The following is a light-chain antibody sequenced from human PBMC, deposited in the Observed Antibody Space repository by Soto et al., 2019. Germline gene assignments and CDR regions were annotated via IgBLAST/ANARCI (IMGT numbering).Light chain of an antibody. CDR1: HDISNY. J-gene: IGKJ2*01. V-gene: IGKV1-33*01. CDR2: DAS. CDR3: QQYDNLPYT. Sequence: DIQMTQSPSSLSASVGDRVTITCQASHDISNYLNWYQQKPGKAPKLLIYDASNLEAGVPSRFSGSGSGTDFTFTISSLQPEDIATYYCQQYDNLPYTFGQWTKLEIK.